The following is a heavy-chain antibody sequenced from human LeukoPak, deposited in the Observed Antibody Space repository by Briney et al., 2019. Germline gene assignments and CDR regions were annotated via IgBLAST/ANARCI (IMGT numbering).Heavy chain of an antibody. CDR3: ARGRGCSGGSCYSPNYYYYYMDV. Sequence: GGSLRLSCAASGFTFSSYGMHWVRQAPGKGLEWVAVISYDGSNKYYADSVKGRFTISRDNSKNTLYLQMNSLRAEDTAVYYCARGRGCSGGSCYSPNYYYYYMDVWGKGTTVTVSS. V-gene: IGHV3-30*03. CDR1: GFTFSSYG. J-gene: IGHJ6*03. D-gene: IGHD2-15*01. CDR2: ISYDGSNK.